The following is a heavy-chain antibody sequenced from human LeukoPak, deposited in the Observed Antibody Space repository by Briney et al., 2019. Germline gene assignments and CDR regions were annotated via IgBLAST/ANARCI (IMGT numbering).Heavy chain of an antibody. V-gene: IGHV3-30*02. CDR3: AKGEFFGSLDYYYMDV. CDR2: IRSDGSNK. Sequence: GGSLRLSCAASGFTFSSYGMHWVRQAPGEGLEWVTFIRSDGSNKYYADSVKGRFTISRDNSKNTLYLQMNSLRAEDTAVYYCAKGEFFGSLDYYYMDVWGKGTTVTVSS. D-gene: IGHD3-10*01. J-gene: IGHJ6*03. CDR1: GFTFSSYG.